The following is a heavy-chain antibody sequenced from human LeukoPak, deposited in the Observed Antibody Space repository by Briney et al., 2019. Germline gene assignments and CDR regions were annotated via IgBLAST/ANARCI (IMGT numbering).Heavy chain of an antibody. D-gene: IGHD3-22*01. CDR2: IIPIFGTA. V-gene: IGHV1-69*13. J-gene: IGHJ4*02. CDR1: GGSFSRYA. CDR3: ARGSGETGGYYYVY. Sequence: SVKVSCKASGGSFSRYAISWVRQAPGQGLEWMGGIIPIFGTANYAQKFQGRVTITADESTRTAYMELRTLRSEDTAIYYCARGSGETGGYYYVYWGRGTPVTVSS.